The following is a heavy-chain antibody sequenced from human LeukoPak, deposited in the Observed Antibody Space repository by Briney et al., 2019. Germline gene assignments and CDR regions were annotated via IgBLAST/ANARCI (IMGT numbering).Heavy chain of an antibody. CDR2: INHSGST. Sequence: SETLSLTCAVYGGSFSGYYWSWIRQPPGKGLEWIGEINHSGSTNYNPSLKSRVTISVDTSKNQFSLKLSSVTAADTAVYYCATRGFDWYLAAFDIWGQGTMVTVSS. CDR3: ATRGFDWYLAAFDI. CDR1: GGSFSGYY. D-gene: IGHD3-9*01. J-gene: IGHJ3*02. V-gene: IGHV4-34*01.